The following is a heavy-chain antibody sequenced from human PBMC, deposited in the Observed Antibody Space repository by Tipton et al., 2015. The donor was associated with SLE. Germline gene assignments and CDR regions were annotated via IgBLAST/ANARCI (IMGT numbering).Heavy chain of an antibody. V-gene: IGHV3-30*04. D-gene: IGHD6-13*01. CDR3: ARECVVAAAGPCDAFDI. Sequence: SLRLSCAASGFTFSMYAVHWVRQAPGKGLEWVAAISYDGSNKYYADSVKGRFTISRDNSKNTLYLQMNSLRAEDTAVYYCARECVVAAAGPCDAFDIWGQGTMVTVSS. CDR2: ISYDGSNK. CDR1: GFTFSMYA. J-gene: IGHJ3*02.